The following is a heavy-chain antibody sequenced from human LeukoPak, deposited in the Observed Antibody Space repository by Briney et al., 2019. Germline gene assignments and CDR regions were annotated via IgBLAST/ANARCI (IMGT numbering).Heavy chain of an antibody. J-gene: IGHJ4*02. Sequence: GGSLGLSCVASGFTFSSYAMNWVRQAPGKGLEWVSAISSSDGSTYYADSVKGRFTISRDNAKNTLYLQMNSLRAEDTAVYCCARDPIAAAGTVPIHDYWGQGTLVTVSS. CDR2: ISSSDGST. V-gene: IGHV3-23*01. D-gene: IGHD6-13*01. CDR3: ARDPIAAAGTVPIHDY. CDR1: GFTFSSYA.